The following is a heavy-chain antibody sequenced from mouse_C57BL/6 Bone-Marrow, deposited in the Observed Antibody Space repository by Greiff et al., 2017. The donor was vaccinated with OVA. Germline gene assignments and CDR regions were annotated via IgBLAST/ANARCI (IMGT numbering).Heavy chain of an antibody. D-gene: IGHD1-1*01. J-gene: IGHJ2*01. CDR2: IDPETGGT. V-gene: IGHV1-15*01. CDR3: TRSPTTVLDY. Sequence: QVQLQQSGAELVRPGASVTLSCKASGYTFTDYEMHWVKQTPVHGLEWIGAIDPETGGTAYNQKFKGKAILTADKSSSTAYMELRSLTSEDAAVYYCTRSPTTVLDYWGQGTTLTVSS. CDR1: GYTFTDYE.